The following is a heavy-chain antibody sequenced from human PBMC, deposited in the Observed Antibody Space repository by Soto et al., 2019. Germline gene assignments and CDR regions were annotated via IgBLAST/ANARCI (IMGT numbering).Heavy chain of an antibody. CDR2: IYYSGST. Sequence: SEIICLPCSVAGGSIRSHDWSWIRQPPGKGLEWIGYIYYSGSTNYNPSLQSRVTISVDRSKNQFSLKLSSVTAADTAVYYCARKKAIPGPLNWFDPWGQGTLVTVSS. CDR3: ARKKAIPGPLNWFDP. J-gene: IGHJ5*02. CDR1: GGSIRSHD. V-gene: IGHV4-59*11. D-gene: IGHD2-2*01.